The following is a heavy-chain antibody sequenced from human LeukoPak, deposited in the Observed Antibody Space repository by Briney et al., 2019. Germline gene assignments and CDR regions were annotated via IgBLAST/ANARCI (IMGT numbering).Heavy chain of an antibody. V-gene: IGHV1-2*02. CDR3: ARAGIWDYSDSSGYHNGAFDI. CDR1: GYTFTGYY. J-gene: IGHJ3*02. D-gene: IGHD3-22*01. Sequence: ASVKVSCKASGYTFTGYYMHWVRQAPGQGLEWMGWINPNSGGTSYAQKFQGRVTMTRDTSISTAYMELSRLRSDDTAVYYCARAGIWDYSDSSGYHNGAFDIWGQGTMVTVSS. CDR2: INPNSGGT.